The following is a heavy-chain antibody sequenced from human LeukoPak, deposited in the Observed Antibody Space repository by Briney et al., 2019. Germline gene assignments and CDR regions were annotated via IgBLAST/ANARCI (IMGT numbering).Heavy chain of an antibody. CDR1: GYTFTTYG. J-gene: IGHJ4*02. V-gene: IGHV1-18*01. Sequence: GASVKVSCKPSGYTFTTYGVTWVRQAPGQGLEWMGWISGYNGNTNYAQKHQGRVTLTTDTSTSTAYMELTNLRSDDTAVYYCARTGKSKETSVTTYWGQGTLVTVSS. CDR2: ISGYNGNT. CDR3: ARTGKSKETSVTTY. D-gene: IGHD4-17*01.